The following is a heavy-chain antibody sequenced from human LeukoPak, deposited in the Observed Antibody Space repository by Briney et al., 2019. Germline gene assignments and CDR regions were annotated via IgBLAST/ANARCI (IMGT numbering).Heavy chain of an antibody. CDR1: GFTFTIYE. Sequence: QPGRSLRLSCAASGFTFTIYEMNSVSQAPGKGLGWLPYSRGSGTVTHYAASEEGRFTISRDNTKSSLYLQMNNLRGEDTAVYYCARDGTPSYSTGWVYMDVWGKGTTVTISS. D-gene: IGHD6-25*01. J-gene: IGHJ6*04. CDR2: SRGSGTVT. V-gene: IGHV3-48*03. CDR3: ARDGTPSYSTGWVYMDV.